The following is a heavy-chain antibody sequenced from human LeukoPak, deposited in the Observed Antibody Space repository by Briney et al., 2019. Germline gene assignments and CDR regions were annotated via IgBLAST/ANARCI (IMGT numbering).Heavy chain of an antibody. V-gene: IGHV1-2*02. J-gene: IGHJ4*02. Sequence: ASVKVSCKASGYTFTGYYMHWVRQAPGQGLEWMGWINPNSGGINYAKKFQGRVTMTRDTSISTAYMELSRLRSDDTAVYYCAREAEQRGYFDYWGRGTLVTVSS. D-gene: IGHD1-14*01. CDR1: GYTFTGYY. CDR2: INPNSGGI. CDR3: AREAEQRGYFDY.